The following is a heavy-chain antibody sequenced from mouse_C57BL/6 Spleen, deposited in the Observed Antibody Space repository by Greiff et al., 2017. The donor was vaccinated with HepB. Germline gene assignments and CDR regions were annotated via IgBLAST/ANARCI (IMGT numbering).Heavy chain of an antibody. CDR2: IYPRSGNT. CDR3: ARSDYDERAYYFDY. CDR1: GYTFTSYG. V-gene: IGHV1-81*01. J-gene: IGHJ2*01. Sequence: VQLQQSGAELARPGASVKLSCKASGYTFTSYGISWVKQRTGQGLEWIGEIYPRSGNTYYNEKFKGKATLTADKSSSTAYMELRSLTSEDSAVYFCARSDYDERAYYFDYWSQGTTLTVSS. D-gene: IGHD2-4*01.